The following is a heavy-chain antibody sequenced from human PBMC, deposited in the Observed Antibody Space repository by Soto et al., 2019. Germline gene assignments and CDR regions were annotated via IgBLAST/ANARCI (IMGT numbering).Heavy chain of an antibody. V-gene: IGHV4-59*01. D-gene: IGHD1-1*01. CDR3: ARDGNNYYGMDV. J-gene: IGHJ6*02. Sequence: QVQLQESGPGLVKPSETLSLTCTVSGGSISSYYWSWIRQPPGTGLEWIGYIFYSGSTNQNPSLKSRVTISVDTSKNQFSLKLSSVTAADTAVYYCARDGNNYYGMDVWGQGTTVTVSS. CDR2: IFYSGST. CDR1: GGSISSYY.